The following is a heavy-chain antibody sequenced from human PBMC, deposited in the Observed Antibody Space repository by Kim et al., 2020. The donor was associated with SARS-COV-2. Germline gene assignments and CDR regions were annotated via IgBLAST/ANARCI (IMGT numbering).Heavy chain of an antibody. J-gene: IGHJ6*02. CDR3: ARTWEIQLPYYYYGMDV. D-gene: IGHD5-18*01. Sequence: GGSLRLSCAASGFTFSSYSMNWVRQAPGKGLEWVSSISSSSSYIYYADSVKGRFTISRDNAKNSLYLQMNSLRAEDTAVYYCARTWEIQLPYYYYGMDVWGQGTTVTVSS. CDR1: GFTFSSYS. V-gene: IGHV3-21*01. CDR2: ISSSSSYI.